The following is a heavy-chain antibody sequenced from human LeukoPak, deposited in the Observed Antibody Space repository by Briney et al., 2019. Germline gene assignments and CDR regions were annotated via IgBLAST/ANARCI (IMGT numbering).Heavy chain of an antibody. CDR3: ARHNPDSSGYFDY. Sequence: PSETLSLTCTVSGGSISSSSYYWGWLRQPPGKGLEWIGSIYYSGSTYYNTSLKSRVTISVDTSKNQFSLKLSSVTAADTAVYYCARHNPDSSGYFDYWGQGTLVTVSS. CDR1: GGSISSSSYY. J-gene: IGHJ4*02. CDR2: IYYSGST. V-gene: IGHV4-39*01. D-gene: IGHD3-22*01.